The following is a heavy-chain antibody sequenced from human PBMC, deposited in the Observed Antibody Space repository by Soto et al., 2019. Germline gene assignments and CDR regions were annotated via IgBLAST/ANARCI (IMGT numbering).Heavy chain of an antibody. D-gene: IGHD4-4*01. J-gene: IGHJ5*02. CDR1: GGSISSGGYY. V-gene: IGHV4-31*03. CDR2: IYYSGST. Sequence: QVQLQESGPGLVKPSQTLSLTCTVSGGSISSGGYYWSWIRQHLGKGLEWIGYIYYSGSTYYNPSLKSRVTISVDTSKNQFSRKLSSVTAADTAVYYCASHDYSNYGWFDPWGQGTLVTVSS. CDR3: ASHDYSNYGWFDP.